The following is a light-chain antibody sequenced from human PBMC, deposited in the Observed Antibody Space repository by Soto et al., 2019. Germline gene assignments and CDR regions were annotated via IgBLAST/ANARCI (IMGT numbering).Light chain of an antibody. CDR3: QQYYATPLT. CDR2: WAS. J-gene: IGKJ3*01. V-gene: IGKV4-1*01. CDR1: QSVFYSPKNKNY. Sequence: DIVMTQSPDSLAVSLGERATINCKSSQSVFYSPKNKNYLAWYQQKPGQPPKLLIYWASTRESGVPDRFSGSGPGTDFPLTISSLPAEDVAVYYCQQYYATPLTFGPGTKVDIK.